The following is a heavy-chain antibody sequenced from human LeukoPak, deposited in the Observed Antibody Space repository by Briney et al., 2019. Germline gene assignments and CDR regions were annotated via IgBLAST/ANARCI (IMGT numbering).Heavy chain of an antibody. Sequence: GGSLRLSCAASGFSFSNAWMNWVRQAPGKGLEWVGRIKGETDGGTTDYDAPVKGRFTISRDDSKYTLYLQMNSLKTEDTAVYYCTGRNFDYWGQGTLVTVSS. CDR3: TGRNFDY. J-gene: IGHJ4*02. CDR1: GFSFSNAW. CDR2: IKGETDGGTT. V-gene: IGHV3-15*01.